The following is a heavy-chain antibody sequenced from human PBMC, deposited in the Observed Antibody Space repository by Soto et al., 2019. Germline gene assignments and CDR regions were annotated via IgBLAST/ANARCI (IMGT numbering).Heavy chain of an antibody. D-gene: IGHD3-22*01. CDR3: AWCNRPIGPRNYYDSRASGAFDI. J-gene: IGHJ3*02. CDR1: GFTVSSNY. CDR2: IYSGGST. Sequence: HPGGSLRLSCAASGFTVSSNYMSWVRQAPGKGLEWVSVIYSGGSTYYADSVKGRFTISRDNSKNTLYLQMNSLRAEDTAVYYCAWCNRPIGPRNYYDSRASGAFDIWGQGTMVTVSS. V-gene: IGHV3-53*01.